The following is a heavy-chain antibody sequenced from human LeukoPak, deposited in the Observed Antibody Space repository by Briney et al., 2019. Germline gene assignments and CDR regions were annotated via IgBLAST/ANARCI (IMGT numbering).Heavy chain of an antibody. CDR2: INANSGDT. D-gene: IGHD6-6*01. CDR1: GYTFTGYY. V-gene: IGHV1-2*02. Sequence: ASVKVSCKASGYTFTGYYMHWVRQAPGQGLEWMGWINANSGDTKYAQKFQGRVTMTRDTSISTAYMELSRLRSDDTAVYYCARDGAARPEYDYWGQGTLVTVSS. J-gene: IGHJ4*02. CDR3: ARDGAARPEYDY.